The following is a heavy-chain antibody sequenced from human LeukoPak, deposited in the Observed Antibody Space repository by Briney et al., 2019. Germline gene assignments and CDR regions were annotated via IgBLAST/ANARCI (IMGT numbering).Heavy chain of an antibody. Sequence: GGSLRLSCAASGFTFSSYGMHWVRQAPGKGLEWVAFIRYDGSNKYYADSVKGRFTISRDNSKNTLYLQMNSLRAEDTAVYYCAIITIFDDAFDIRGQGTMVTVSS. J-gene: IGHJ3*02. D-gene: IGHD3-3*01. CDR2: IRYDGSNK. V-gene: IGHV3-30*02. CDR3: AIITIFDDAFDI. CDR1: GFTFSSYG.